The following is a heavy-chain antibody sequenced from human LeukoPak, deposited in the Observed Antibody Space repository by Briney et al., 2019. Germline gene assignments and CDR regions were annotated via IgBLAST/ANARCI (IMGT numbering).Heavy chain of an antibody. Sequence: SQTLSLTCAISGDSVSTNSAAWTWIRQSPSRGLEWLGRTYYRSKWNIDYAISVKSRITINPDTSKNHFSLQLRSVSPEGTALYYCAREQTDAFDIWGQGTMVTVSS. J-gene: IGHJ3*02. V-gene: IGHV6-1*01. CDR3: AREQTDAFDI. CDR2: TYYRSKWNI. CDR1: GDSVSTNSAA.